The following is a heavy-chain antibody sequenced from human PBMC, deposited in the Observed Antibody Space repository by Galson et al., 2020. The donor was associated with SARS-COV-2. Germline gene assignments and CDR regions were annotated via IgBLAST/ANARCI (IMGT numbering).Heavy chain of an antibody. D-gene: IGHD3-22*01. CDR2: IYYSGST. CDR1: GSIGFYY. Sequence: GSIGFYYWSWIRQPPGKGLEWIGYIYYSGSTNYSPSLKSRVTMSVDTSENQFSLNLSSVTAADTAVYYCARTQYDSRGYDYWGQGTLVTVSS. CDR3: ARTQYDSRGYDY. V-gene: IGHV4-59*01. J-gene: IGHJ4*02.